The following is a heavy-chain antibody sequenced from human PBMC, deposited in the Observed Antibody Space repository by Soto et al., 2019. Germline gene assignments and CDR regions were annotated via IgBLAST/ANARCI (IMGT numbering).Heavy chain of an antibody. V-gene: IGHV3-23*01. CDR3: AKRYWYDGSGLWDY. Sequence: EVQLLESGGGLVQPGGSLRLSCAASGFTFSSYGMSWVRQAPGKGLEWVSTISYSGGSTYYTDPVKGRFTISRDNSKNTLYLQMNSLRAEDTAVYYCAKRYWYDGSGLWDYWGQGTLVTVSS. CDR1: GFTFSSYG. J-gene: IGHJ4*02. D-gene: IGHD3-22*01. CDR2: ISYSGGST.